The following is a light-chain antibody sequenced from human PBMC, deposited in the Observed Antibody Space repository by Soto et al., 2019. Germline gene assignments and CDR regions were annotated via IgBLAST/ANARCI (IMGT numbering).Light chain of an antibody. CDR2: NNI. CDR1: SSNIGGNT. Sequence: QSVLTQPPSASGTPGQRVTISCSGSSSNIGGNTVRWYQHLPGTAPRLLIYNNIQRPSGVLDRFSGSKSGTSASLAISGLQSEDEADYYCAVWDDSLDGHAVFGGGTQLTVL. CDR3: AVWDDSLDGHAV. V-gene: IGLV1-44*01. J-gene: IGLJ7*01.